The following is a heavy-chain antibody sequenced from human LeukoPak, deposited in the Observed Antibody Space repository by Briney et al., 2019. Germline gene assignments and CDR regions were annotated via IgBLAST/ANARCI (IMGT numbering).Heavy chain of an antibody. CDR2: MSFDGSQ. CDR1: GRPFSSSI. J-gene: IGHJ3*02. D-gene: IGHD5-12*01. CDR3: AREGHTSGFCGSFEI. V-gene: IGHV3-30*03. Sequence: GGSLRLSCALSGRPFSSSIMHWVRRAPGKGLEWVAGMSFDGSQYYVESVKGRFTISRDNSGNTVYLHMTSLRPEDTAVYFCAREGHTSGFCGSFEIWGQGTMVTISS.